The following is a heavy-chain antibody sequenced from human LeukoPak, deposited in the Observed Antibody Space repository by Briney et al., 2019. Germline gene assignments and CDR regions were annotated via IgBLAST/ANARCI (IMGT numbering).Heavy chain of an antibody. CDR1: GFSFRSYA. J-gene: IGHJ6*02. Sequence: GGSLRLSCAASGFSFRSYAMSWVRQAPGKGLEWVSGIRSTGGNTYYADSVKGRFTISRDNSKNTLYLQMNSLRAEDTAVYYCTKGMEAMIVPPYNYGMDVWGQGTTVTVSS. V-gene: IGHV3-23*01. CDR2: IRSTGGNT. D-gene: IGHD3-22*01. CDR3: TKGMEAMIVPPYNYGMDV.